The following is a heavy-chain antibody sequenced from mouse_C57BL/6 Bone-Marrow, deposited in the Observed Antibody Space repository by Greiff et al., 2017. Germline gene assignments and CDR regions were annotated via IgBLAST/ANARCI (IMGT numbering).Heavy chain of an antibody. CDR3: ASMGYYGSRYYAMDY. V-gene: IGHV1-85*01. D-gene: IGHD1-1*01. Sequence: VQLQQSGPELVKPGASVKLSCKASGYTFTSYDINWVKPRPGQGLEWIGWIYPRDGSTKYNEKFKGKATLTVDTSSSTAYMELHSLTSEDSAVYFCASMGYYGSRYYAMDYWGQGTSVTVSS. J-gene: IGHJ4*01. CDR2: IYPRDGST. CDR1: GYTFTSYD.